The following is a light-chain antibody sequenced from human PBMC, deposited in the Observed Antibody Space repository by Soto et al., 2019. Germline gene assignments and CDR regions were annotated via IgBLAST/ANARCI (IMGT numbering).Light chain of an antibody. J-gene: IGLJ2*01. Sequence: QSVVTQPPSVSGAPGQRVTISCSGSSSNIGAGYDVHWYQQFPGTAPKLLIYGNNNRPSGVPDRFSGSKSGTSASLAITGLQAEEEAAYYRRTFDTGLNSVVFGGGTKLTVL. CDR3: RTFDTGLNSVV. CDR2: GNN. V-gene: IGLV1-40*01. CDR1: SSNIGAGYD.